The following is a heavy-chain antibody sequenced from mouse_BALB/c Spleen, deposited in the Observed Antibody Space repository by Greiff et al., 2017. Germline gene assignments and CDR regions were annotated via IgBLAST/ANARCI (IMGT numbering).Heavy chain of an antibody. CDR2: ISSGSSTI. CDR3: AREGTYYGNRAWFAY. Sequence: EVKLMESGGGLVQPGGSRKLSCAASGFTFSSFGMHWVRQAPEKGLEWVAYISSGSSTIYYADTVKGRFTISRDNPKNTLFLQMTSLRSEDTAMYYCAREGTYYGNRAWFAYWGQGTLVTVSA. CDR1: GFTFSSFG. V-gene: IGHV5-17*02. J-gene: IGHJ3*01. D-gene: IGHD2-10*01.